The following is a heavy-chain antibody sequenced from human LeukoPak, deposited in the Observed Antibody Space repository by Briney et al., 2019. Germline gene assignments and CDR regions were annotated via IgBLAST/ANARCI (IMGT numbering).Heavy chain of an antibody. J-gene: IGHJ4*02. CDR2: ISSSSSTI. CDR1: GFTLSSYW. Sequence: GGSLRLSCAASGFTLSSYWMSWVRQAPGKGLEWVSYISSSSSTIYYADSVKGRFTISRDNSKNTLYLQMSSLRAEDTAVYYCATDRPGGGWSFDYWGQGILVTVSS. D-gene: IGHD6-19*01. CDR3: ATDRPGGGWSFDY. V-gene: IGHV3-48*01.